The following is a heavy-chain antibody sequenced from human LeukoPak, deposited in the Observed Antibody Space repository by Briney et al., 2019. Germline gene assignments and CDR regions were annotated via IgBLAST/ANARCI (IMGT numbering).Heavy chain of an antibody. CDR2: IYYSGST. CDR3: ARQAVVYAMPDY. CDR1: GGSISNYY. J-gene: IGHJ4*02. D-gene: IGHD2-8*02. Sequence: PSETLSLTCTVSGGSISNYYWSWIRQPPGKGLEWIGYIYYSGSTNYNPSLKSRVTISVDTSKNQFSLKLSSVTAADTAVYYCARQAVVYAMPDYWGQGTLVTVSS. V-gene: IGHV4-59*01.